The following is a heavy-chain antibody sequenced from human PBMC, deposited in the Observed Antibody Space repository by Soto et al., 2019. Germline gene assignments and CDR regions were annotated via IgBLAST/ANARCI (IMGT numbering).Heavy chain of an antibody. CDR3: AKDISRGIAVAGINWFDP. D-gene: IGHD6-19*01. Sequence: EVQLVESGGGLVQPGRSLRLSCAASGFTFDDYAMHWVRQAPGKGLEWVSGISWNSGSIGYADSVEGRFTISRDNSKNSLYLQMNSLRAEDTALYYCAKDISRGIAVAGINWFDPWGQGTLVTVSS. CDR1: GFTFDDYA. CDR2: ISWNSGSI. J-gene: IGHJ5*02. V-gene: IGHV3-9*01.